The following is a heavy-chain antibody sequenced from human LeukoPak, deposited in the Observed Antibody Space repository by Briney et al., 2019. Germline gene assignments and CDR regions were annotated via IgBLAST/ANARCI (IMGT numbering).Heavy chain of an antibody. CDR2: ISAYNGNT. D-gene: IGHD3-3*01. V-gene: IGHV1-18*01. Sequence: ASVKVSCKASGGTFSSYAISWVRQAPGQGLEWMGWISAYNGNTNYAQKLQGRVTMTTDTSTSTAYMELRSLRSDDTAEYYCARGYFWSGYYLLGANYYYYMDVWGKGTTVTVSS. CDR1: GGTFSSYA. CDR3: ARGYFWSGYYLLGANYYYYMDV. J-gene: IGHJ6*03.